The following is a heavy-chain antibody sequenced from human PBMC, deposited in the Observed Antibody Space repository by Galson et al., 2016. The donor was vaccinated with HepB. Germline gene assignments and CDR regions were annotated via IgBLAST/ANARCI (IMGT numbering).Heavy chain of an antibody. CDR3: ARGSHITIAY. CDR1: GGSISHFY. CDR2: IYYRGRT. Sequence: SETLSLTCSVSGGSISHFYWSWIRQPPGKGLEWIGYIYYRGRTDYNPSLSSRVTISVDTSKNQFSQKLNSATAADTAVYFCARGSHITIAYWGQGTLVTGSS. D-gene: IGHD3-3*01. V-gene: IGHV4-59*01. J-gene: IGHJ4*02.